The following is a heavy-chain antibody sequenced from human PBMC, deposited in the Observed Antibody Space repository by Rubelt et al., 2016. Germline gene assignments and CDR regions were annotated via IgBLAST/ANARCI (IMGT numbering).Heavy chain of an antibody. V-gene: IGHV3-74*01. D-gene: IGHD6-13*01. J-gene: IGHJ4*02. CDR3: ARDQIATAGTWD. CDR2: INTDGST. Sequence: GKGLVWVSRINTDGSTSYADSVKGRLTISRDNGKNTLHLQMNSLRAEDTAVYYCARDQIATAGTWDWGQGTLVTVSS.